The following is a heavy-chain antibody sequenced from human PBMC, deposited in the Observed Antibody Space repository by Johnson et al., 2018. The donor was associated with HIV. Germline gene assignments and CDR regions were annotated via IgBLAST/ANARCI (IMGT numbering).Heavy chain of an antibody. CDR2: ISYDGSNK. D-gene: IGHD3-22*01. Sequence: QVQLVESGGGLEKPGGSLRLSCAASGFTFSSYAMHWVRQAPGKGLEWVAVISYDGSNKYYADSVKGRFTVSRDNSKNTLYLQMNSLRPEDTAVYYCARGGPYYYDSSGYGAFDIWGQGTMVTVSS. V-gene: IGHV3-30-3*01. J-gene: IGHJ3*02. CDR1: GFTFSSYA. CDR3: ARGGPYYYDSSGYGAFDI.